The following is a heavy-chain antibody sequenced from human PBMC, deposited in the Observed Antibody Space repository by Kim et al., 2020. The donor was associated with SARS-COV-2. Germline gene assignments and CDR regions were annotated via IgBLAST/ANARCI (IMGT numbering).Heavy chain of an antibody. CDR3: ARDGGCTGTNCYPDAVDI. CDR1: GGSISSYY. Sequence: SETLSLICTVSGGSISSYYWSWIRQPPGKGLEWIGYIYYSGTTNYNPSLKSRVTISVDTSKNQFSLKLSSVTAADTAIYYCARDGGCTGTNCYPDAVDIWGQGTMVTVSS. CDR2: IYYSGTT. D-gene: IGHD2-2*01. V-gene: IGHV4-59*01. J-gene: IGHJ3*02.